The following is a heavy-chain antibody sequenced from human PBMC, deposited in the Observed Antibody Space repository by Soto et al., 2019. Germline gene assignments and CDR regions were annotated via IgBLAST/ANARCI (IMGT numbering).Heavy chain of an antibody. J-gene: IGHJ6*03. Sequence: QVQLVQSGAEVKKPGSSVKVSCKASGGTFSSYTISWVRQAPGQGLEWMGRIIPILGIANYAQKFQGRVTITADKSTSTAYMELSGLRSEDTAVYYCARVVYGSAYYYYYMDVWGKGTTVTVSS. CDR3: ARVVYGSAYYYYYMDV. D-gene: IGHD3-10*01. V-gene: IGHV1-69*02. CDR1: GGTFSSYT. CDR2: IIPILGIA.